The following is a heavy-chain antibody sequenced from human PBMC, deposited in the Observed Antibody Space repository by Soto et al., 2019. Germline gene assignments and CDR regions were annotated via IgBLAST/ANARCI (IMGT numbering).Heavy chain of an antibody. V-gene: IGHV3-30-3*01. CDR1: RFTLSNNS. CDR3: ARGRYGGYGDFDY. J-gene: IGHJ4*02. CDR2: ISSDGTT. Sequence: PWVSLRLSCSASRFTLSNNSMHWVRQAPGKGLQWVTIISSDGTTEYEESVMGRFTISRENSKNTLFLQMNSMRSEDTAVSYCARGRYGGYGDFDYWGQGTLVTVSS. D-gene: IGHD5-12*01.